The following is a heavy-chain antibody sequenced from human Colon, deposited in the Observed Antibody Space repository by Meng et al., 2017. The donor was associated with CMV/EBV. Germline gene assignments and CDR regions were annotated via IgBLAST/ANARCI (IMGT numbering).Heavy chain of an antibody. CDR1: GYTFTSHA. J-gene: IGHJ4*02. Sequence: SLKVSCKASGYTFTSHAINWVRPATGQGLEWMGWMKPNSGDTGYAPNFQGRITMTRNTSINTAYMELRSLTNEDTAIYYCARGIPDFWGQGTLVTVSS. CDR3: ARGIPDF. V-gene: IGHV1-8*01. D-gene: IGHD3/OR15-3a*01. CDR2: MKPNSGDT.